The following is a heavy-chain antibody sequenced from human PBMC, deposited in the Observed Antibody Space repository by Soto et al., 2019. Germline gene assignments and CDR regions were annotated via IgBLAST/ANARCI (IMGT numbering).Heavy chain of an antibody. CDR2: INPNSGGT. V-gene: IGHV1-2*02. Sequence: GASVKVSCKASGYTFNGYYMHWVRQAPGQGLEWMGWINPNSGGTKYAQKFQGRVTMTRDTSISTAYMELSRLRSDDTAVYYCARDRVVLVLPYYYYYYGMDVWGQGTTVTVSS. CDR1: GYTFNGYY. D-gene: IGHD2-8*02. J-gene: IGHJ6*02. CDR3: ARDRVVLVLPYYYYYYGMDV.